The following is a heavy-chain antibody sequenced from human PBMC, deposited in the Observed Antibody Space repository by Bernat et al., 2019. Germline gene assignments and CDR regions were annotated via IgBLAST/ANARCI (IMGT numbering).Heavy chain of an antibody. D-gene: IGHD6-19*01. V-gene: IGHV4-34*01. CDR2: INHSGST. CDR3: AALAVAGNYFDY. J-gene: IGHJ4*02. Sequence: QVQLQQWGAGLLKPSETLSLTCAVYGGSFSGYYWSWIRQPPGKGLEWIGEINHSGSTNYNPSLKSRVTISVDTSKNQFSLKLSSVTAADTAVYYCAALAVAGNYFDYWGQGTLVTVSS. CDR1: GGSFSGYY.